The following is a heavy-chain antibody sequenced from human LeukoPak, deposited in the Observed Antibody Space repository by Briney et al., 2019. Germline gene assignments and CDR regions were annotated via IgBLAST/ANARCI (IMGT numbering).Heavy chain of an antibody. CDR1: GGSISSYY. D-gene: IGHD2-15*01. J-gene: IGHJ4*02. CDR2: IYYSGST. CDR3: ARGGVAADY. Sequence: SETLSLTCTVSGGSISSYYWSWIRQPPGKGLEWIGYIYYSGSTNYNPSLKSRVTISVDTSKNQFSLKLSSVTAADTAVYYCARGGVAADYWGQGTLVTVSS. V-gene: IGHV4-59*01.